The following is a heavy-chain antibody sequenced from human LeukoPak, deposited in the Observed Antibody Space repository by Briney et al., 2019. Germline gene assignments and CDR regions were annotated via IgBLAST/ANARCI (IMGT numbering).Heavy chain of an antibody. D-gene: IGHD3-3*01. CDR1: GYMFKSYG. CDR3: AREGLTISGVDY. V-gene: IGHV3-30*05. CDR2: ISFDGSTE. J-gene: IGHJ4*02. Sequence: GGSLRLSCVGSGYMFKSYGMHWVRQAPGKGLQWLAFISFDGSTENYADSVKGRFTISSDNSKNTLYLQMTSLRVEDTGVYYCAREGLTISGVDYWGQGTLVTVSS.